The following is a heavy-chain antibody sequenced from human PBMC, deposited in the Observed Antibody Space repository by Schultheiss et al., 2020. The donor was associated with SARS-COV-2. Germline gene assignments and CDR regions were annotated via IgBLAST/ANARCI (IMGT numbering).Heavy chain of an antibody. D-gene: IGHD3-3*01. Sequence: KVSCQGSGYSFTRYWLGWVRQMPGKGLEWMGIIYPGDSDTRYSPSFQGQVTISADKSISTAYLQWSSLKASDTAMYYCARRRGITIDYYGMDVWGQGTTVTVSS. CDR3: ARRRGITIDYYGMDV. CDR1: GYSFTRYW. V-gene: IGHV5-51*01. CDR2: IYPGDSDT. J-gene: IGHJ6*02.